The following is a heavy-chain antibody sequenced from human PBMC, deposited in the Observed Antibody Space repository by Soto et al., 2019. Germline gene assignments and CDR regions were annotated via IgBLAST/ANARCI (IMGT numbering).Heavy chain of an antibody. J-gene: IGHJ5*02. Sequence: GGSLRLSCAASGFTFSSSAMSWVRQAPGEGLDWVSTIIGRGGATYYADSVKGRFTISRDNSKSTLFLQMNSLRAEDTAVYYCAKGGGYYYDTSDYPWFAHWGEGTLVTVSS. CDR2: IIGRGGAT. CDR3: AKGGGYYYDTSDYPWFAH. D-gene: IGHD3-22*01. CDR1: GFTFSSSA. V-gene: IGHV3-23*01.